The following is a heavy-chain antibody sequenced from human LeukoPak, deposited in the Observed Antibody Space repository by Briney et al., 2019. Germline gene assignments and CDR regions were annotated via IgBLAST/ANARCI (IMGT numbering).Heavy chain of an antibody. J-gene: IGHJ3*02. CDR2: INRDGSIT. V-gene: IGHV3-74*01. Sequence: GGSLRLSCAASGFTFSNYAMSWVRQAPGKGLEWVSRINRDGSITNYADSVKGRFTISRDNAQNTLYLQMNSLRAEDTAVYFCAREGARAADEAFDIWGQGTVVTVSS. CDR3: AREGARAADEAFDI. CDR1: GFTFSNYA. D-gene: IGHD1-26*01.